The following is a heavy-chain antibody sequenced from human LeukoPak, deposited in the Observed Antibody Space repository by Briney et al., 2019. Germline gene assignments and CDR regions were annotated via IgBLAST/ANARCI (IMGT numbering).Heavy chain of an antibody. V-gene: IGHV4-59*01. Sequence: SETLSLTCTVSGGSISSYYWSWIRQPPGKGLEWIGYIYYSGSTNYNPSLKSRVTISVDTSKNQFSLKLSSVTAADTAVYYCARAPRTPRYCSSTSCYHGGYYYYYCMDVWGKGTTVTVSS. CDR2: IYYSGST. J-gene: IGHJ6*03. D-gene: IGHD2-2*01. CDR1: GGSISSYY. CDR3: ARAPRTPRYCSSTSCYHGGYYYYYCMDV.